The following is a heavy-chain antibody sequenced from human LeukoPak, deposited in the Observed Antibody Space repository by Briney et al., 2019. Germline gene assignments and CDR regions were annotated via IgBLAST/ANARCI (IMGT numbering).Heavy chain of an antibody. D-gene: IGHD3-10*01. CDR2: ISGSGGST. CDR1: GFTFSGYA. V-gene: IGHV3-23*01. CDR3: AKTPLLFGSGPIDY. J-gene: IGHJ4*02. Sequence: GGSLRLSCAASGFTFSGYAMSWVRQAPGKGLEWVSAISGSGGSTYYADSVKGRFTISRDNSKNTLYLQMNSLRAEDTAVYYCAKTPLLFGSGPIDYWGQGTLVTVSS.